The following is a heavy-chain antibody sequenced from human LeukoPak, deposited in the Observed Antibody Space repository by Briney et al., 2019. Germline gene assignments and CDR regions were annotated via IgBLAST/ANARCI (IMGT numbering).Heavy chain of an antibody. V-gene: IGHV4-31*03. J-gene: IGHJ5*02. CDR3: ARGKLELRAPANWFDP. D-gene: IGHD1-7*01. CDR1: GGSISSGGYY. CDR2: IYYSGST. Sequence: SQTLSLTCTVSGGSISSGGYYWRWIRQHPGKGLEWIGYIYYSGSTYYNPSLKSRVTISVDTSKNQFSLKLSSVTAADTAVYYCARGKLELRAPANWFDPWGQGTLSPSPQ.